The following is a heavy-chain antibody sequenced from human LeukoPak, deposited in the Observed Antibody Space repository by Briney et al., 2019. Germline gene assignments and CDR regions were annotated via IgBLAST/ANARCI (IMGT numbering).Heavy chain of an antibody. CDR3: ARETPYGYEDY. V-gene: IGHV3-30*03. Sequence: GRSLRLSCAASGFTFSSYGMHWVRQAPGKGLEWVAVISYDGSNKYYADSVRGRFTISRDNSKNTLYLQMNSLRAEDTAVYYCARETPYGYEDYWGQGTLVTVSS. J-gene: IGHJ4*02. D-gene: IGHD5-18*01. CDR2: ISYDGSNK. CDR1: GFTFSSYG.